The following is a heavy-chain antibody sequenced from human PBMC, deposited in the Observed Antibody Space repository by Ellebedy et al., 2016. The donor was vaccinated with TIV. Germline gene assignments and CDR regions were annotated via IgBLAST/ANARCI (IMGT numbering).Heavy chain of an antibody. CDR2: INNDGTGT. J-gene: IGHJ6*02. D-gene: IGHD2-21*01. CDR3: AKARGSSVIDYNYYGMDV. CDR1: GFSFSWHW. V-gene: IGHV3-74*01. Sequence: GESLKISXAASGFSFSWHWMHWVRQAPGKGLVWVSRINNDGTGTTYADSVKGRFTISRDNSGNTLYLQMNSLRAEDTAVYYCAKARGSSVIDYNYYGMDVWGQGTTVTVSS.